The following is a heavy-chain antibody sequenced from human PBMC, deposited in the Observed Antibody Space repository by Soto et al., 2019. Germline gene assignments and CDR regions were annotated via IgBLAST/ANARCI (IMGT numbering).Heavy chain of an antibody. D-gene: IGHD2-15*01. CDR1: GGSFSGYY. J-gene: IGHJ4*02. CDR3: AAADCSGGSCYRSDD. Sequence: PSETLSLTCAVYGGSFSGYYWSWIRQPPGKGLEWIGEINHSGSTNYNPSLKSRVTISVDTSKNQFSLKLSSVTAADTAVYYCAAADCSGGSCYRSDDWGQGTRVTVAS. V-gene: IGHV4-34*01. CDR2: INHSGST.